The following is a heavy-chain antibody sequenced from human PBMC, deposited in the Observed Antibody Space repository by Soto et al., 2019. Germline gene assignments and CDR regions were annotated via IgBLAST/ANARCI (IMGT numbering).Heavy chain of an antibody. D-gene: IGHD1-26*01. CDR2: IYWDDSK. V-gene: IGHV2-5*02. CDR3: AHAYGGRSLY. Sequence: QITLKESGPTLVKPTQTLTLTCTFSGFSLTTDRVGVSWIRQPPGEALEWLAVIYWDDSKTYRPSLESRLTITKDTSKNQVALTMTNIDSLDTATYYCAHAYGGRSLYWGQGTLVTVSS. CDR1: GFSLTTDRVG. J-gene: IGHJ4*02.